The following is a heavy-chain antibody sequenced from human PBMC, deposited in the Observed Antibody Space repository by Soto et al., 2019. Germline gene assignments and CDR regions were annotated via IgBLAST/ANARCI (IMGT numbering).Heavy chain of an antibody. CDR1: GGTFSSYA. V-gene: IGHV1-69*06. J-gene: IGHJ6*02. CDR3: ARDGYNRGCYYYYGMDV. D-gene: IGHD5-12*01. Sequence: SVKVSCKSSGGTFSSYAISWVRQAPGQGREWMGGIIPIFGTANYAQQFQGRVTITADKSTITAYMELISLRSEDTAVYYCARDGYNRGCYYYYGMDVWGQGTTVTVSS. CDR2: IIPIFGTA.